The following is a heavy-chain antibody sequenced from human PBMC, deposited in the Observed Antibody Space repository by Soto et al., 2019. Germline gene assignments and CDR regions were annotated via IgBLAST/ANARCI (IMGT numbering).Heavy chain of an antibody. J-gene: IGHJ4*02. CDR3: AKDPSYDSSGGDS. V-gene: IGHV4-59*12. Sequence: PSETLSLTCTVSGGSISSYYWSWIRQPPGKGLEWIGYIYYSGSTNYNPSLKSRVTISVDTSKNQLSLKLSSVTAEDTAVYYCAKDPSYDSSGGDSWGQETLVTVSS. CDR1: GGSISSYY. CDR2: IYYSGST. D-gene: IGHD3-22*01.